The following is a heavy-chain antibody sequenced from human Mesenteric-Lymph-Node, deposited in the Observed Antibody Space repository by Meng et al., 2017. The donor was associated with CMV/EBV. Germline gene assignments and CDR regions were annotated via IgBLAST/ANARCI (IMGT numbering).Heavy chain of an antibody. D-gene: IGHD2-2*01. CDR2: ISGSGSST. CDR1: GFIFSSYW. V-gene: IGHV3-23*01. CDR3: AKIIGYSTSGAFDY. Sequence: GGSLRLSCAASGFIFSSYWMSWVRQAPGKGLEWVSAISGSGSSTYYADSVKGRFTISRDNSKNTLYLQMNSLRVEDTAVYYCAKIIGYSTSGAFDYWGRGTLVTVSS. J-gene: IGHJ4*02.